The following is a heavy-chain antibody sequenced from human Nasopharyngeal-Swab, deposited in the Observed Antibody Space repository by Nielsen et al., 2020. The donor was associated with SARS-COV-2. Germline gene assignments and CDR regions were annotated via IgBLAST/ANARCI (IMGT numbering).Heavy chain of an antibody. CDR3: VGKSRDVSAPDN. D-gene: IGHD3-22*01. J-gene: IGHJ1*01. Sequence: VRQAPGKGLEWVSLIYGDGSTYYGDSMKGRFIISRDKSKDTLYPQMNSLRVEDTALYYCVGKSRDVSAPDNWGQGTLVTVSS. V-gene: IGHV3-53*01. CDR2: IYGDGST.